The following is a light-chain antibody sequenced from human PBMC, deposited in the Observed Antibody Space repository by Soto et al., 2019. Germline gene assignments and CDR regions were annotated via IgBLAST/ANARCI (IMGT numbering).Light chain of an antibody. CDR2: DAS. CDR3: QQYNTYPNT. CDR1: QSISNW. V-gene: IGKV1-5*01. J-gene: IGKJ2*01. Sequence: DIQMTQSPSTLSASVGDRVTITCRASQSISNWLAWYQQKPGKAPNLLIYDASSLERGVPSRFSGSGSGTEFTLTISSLQPDDLATYYCQQYNTYPNTFGQGTKLEIK.